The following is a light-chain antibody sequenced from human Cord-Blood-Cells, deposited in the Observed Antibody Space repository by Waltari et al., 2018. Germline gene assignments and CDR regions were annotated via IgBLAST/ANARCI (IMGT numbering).Light chain of an antibody. CDR3: QQYNSYWT. J-gene: IGKJ1*01. CDR1: QSISSW. V-gene: IGKV1-5*03. Sequence: IQMTQSPSTLSASVGDRVTITCRASQSISSWLAWYQQKPGKAHKLLIYTASSLESGVPSRFSGSGSGTEFTLTISSLQPDDFATYYCQQYNSYWTFGQGTKVEIK. CDR2: TAS.